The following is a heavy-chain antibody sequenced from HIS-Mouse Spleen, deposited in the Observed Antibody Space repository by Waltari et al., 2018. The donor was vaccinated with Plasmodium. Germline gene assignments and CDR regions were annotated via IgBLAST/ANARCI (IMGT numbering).Heavy chain of an antibody. CDR3: ARSLGIASSYWYFDL. Sequence: QVQLQESGPGLVKPSETLSLTCTVSGYSISSGYSWGWIRQTPGKGLEWIGSIYHSGSTYYNPSLKSRVTISVDTSKNQFSLKLSSVTAADTAVYYCARSLGIASSYWYFDLWGRGTLVTVSS. J-gene: IGHJ2*01. CDR2: IYHSGST. V-gene: IGHV4-38-2*02. D-gene: IGHD2-15*01. CDR1: GYSISSGYS.